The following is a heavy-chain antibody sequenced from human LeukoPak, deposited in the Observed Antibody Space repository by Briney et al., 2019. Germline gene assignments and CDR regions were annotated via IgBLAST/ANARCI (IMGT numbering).Heavy chain of an antibody. CDR3: ARGGGGDADY. CDR2: IIPIFGTA. Sequence: AASVKVSCKASGYTFTSYGISWVRQAPGQGLEWMGGIIPIFGTANYAQKFQGRVTITADESTSTAYMELSSLRSEDTAVYYCARGGGGDADYWGQGTLVTVSS. V-gene: IGHV1-69*13. D-gene: IGHD2-21*02. J-gene: IGHJ4*02. CDR1: GYTFTSYG.